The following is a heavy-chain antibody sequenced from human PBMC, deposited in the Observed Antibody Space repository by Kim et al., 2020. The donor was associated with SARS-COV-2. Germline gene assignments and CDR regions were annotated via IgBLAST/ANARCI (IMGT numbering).Heavy chain of an antibody. CDR1: GFDFSYYW. CDR3: VREVAATLDP. CDR2: IIRGGGEK. D-gene: IGHD1-26*01. J-gene: IGHJ5*02. Sequence: GGSLRLSCEASGFDFSYYWMRWVRQAPEKGLEWVATIIRGGGEKYFVDAVKGRFTISRDNVKKSVYLQMNSLRVEDTDVYYCVREVAATLDPGGQGTVVSVYS. V-gene: IGHV3-7*01.